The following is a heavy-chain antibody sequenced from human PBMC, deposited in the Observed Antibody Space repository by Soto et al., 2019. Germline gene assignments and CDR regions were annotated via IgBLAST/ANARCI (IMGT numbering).Heavy chain of an antibody. V-gene: IGHV3-23*01. CDR2: ISGSGGST. CDR1: GFTFSSYA. CDR3: AKVALMVYGEFDY. Sequence: GESLKISCAASGFTFSSYAMSWVRQAPGKGLEWVSAISGSGGSTYYADSVKGRFTISRDNSKNTLYLQMNSLRAEDTAVYYCAKVALMVYGEFDYWGQGTLVTVSS. D-gene: IGHD2-8*01. J-gene: IGHJ4*02.